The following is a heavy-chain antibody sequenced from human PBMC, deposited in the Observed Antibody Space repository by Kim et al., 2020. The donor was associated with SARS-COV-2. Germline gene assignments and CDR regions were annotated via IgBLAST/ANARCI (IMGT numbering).Heavy chain of an antibody. CDR3: ARMTIYYAMDV. J-gene: IGHJ6*02. D-gene: IGHD4-17*01. CDR1: GYTFTDYY. CDR2: INPNSGGT. V-gene: IGHV1-2*06. Sequence: ASVKVSCKASGYTFTDYYMHWVRQAPGQGLEWMGRINPNSGGTNYAQKFQGRVTMTRDTSISTVYMELSRLRSDDTAVYYCARMTIYYAMDVWGQGTTGTVSS.